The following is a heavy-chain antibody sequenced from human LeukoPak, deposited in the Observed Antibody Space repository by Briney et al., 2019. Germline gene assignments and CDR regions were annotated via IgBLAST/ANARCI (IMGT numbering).Heavy chain of an antibody. J-gene: IGHJ5*02. CDR1: GFTFSSYW. CDR3: ARDFGDILTGLAP. Sequence: GGSLRLSCAASGFTFSSYWMSWVRQAPGKGLEWVSVIYSGGSTYYADSVKGRFTISRDNSKNTLYLQMNSLRAEDTAVYYCARDFGDILTGLAPWGQGTLVTVSS. V-gene: IGHV3-66*01. CDR2: IYSGGST. D-gene: IGHD3-9*01.